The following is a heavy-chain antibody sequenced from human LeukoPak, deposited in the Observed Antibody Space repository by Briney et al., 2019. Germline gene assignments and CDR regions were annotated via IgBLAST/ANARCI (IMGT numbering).Heavy chain of an antibody. CDR1: GGSINSGGYS. D-gene: IGHD5-18*01. CDR3: ARGYGTFDF. Sequence: SQTLSLTCAVSGGSINSGGYSWSWIRQPPGKGLEWMWYIYHSGSTYHNPSLKSRVTTSVDRSKNHFSLKLNSVTAADTAVYYCARGYGTFDFWGQGILVTVSS. V-gene: IGHV4-30-2*01. J-gene: IGHJ4*02. CDR2: IYHSGST.